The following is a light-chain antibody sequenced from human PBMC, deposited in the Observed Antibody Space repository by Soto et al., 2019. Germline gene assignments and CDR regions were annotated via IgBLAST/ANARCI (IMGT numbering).Light chain of an antibody. CDR2: GAS. J-gene: IGKJ1*01. CDR1: QSGSSRY. V-gene: IGKV3-20*01. Sequence: EIVLTQSPGTLSLSPGERATLSCRAGQSGSSRYLAWYQQKPGQAPRVLIYGASSRATGIPDRFSGSGSGTAFTLTISRLEPEDFAVYYCQRYGSLPWTFGQGTKVEIK. CDR3: QRYGSLPWT.